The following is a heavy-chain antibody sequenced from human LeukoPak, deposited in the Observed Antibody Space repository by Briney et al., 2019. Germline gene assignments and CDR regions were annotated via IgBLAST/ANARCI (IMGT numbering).Heavy chain of an antibody. V-gene: IGHV3-23*01. Sequence: GGSLRLSCAASGFTFSSYGMSWVRQAPGKGLEWVSAISGSGGSTYYADSVKGRFTISRDNSKNTLYLQMNSLRAEDTAVYYCAKDMYYDSSGPVFDYWGQGTLVTVSS. CDR3: AKDMYYDSSGPVFDY. CDR2: ISGSGGST. D-gene: IGHD3-22*01. J-gene: IGHJ4*02. CDR1: GFTFSSYG.